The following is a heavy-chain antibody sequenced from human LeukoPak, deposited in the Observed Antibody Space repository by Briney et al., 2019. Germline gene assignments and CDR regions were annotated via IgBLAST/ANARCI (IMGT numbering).Heavy chain of an antibody. V-gene: IGHV3-23*01. CDR2: ISGSGGST. D-gene: IGHD3-9*01. CDR1: GFTVSSNH. CDR3: AKDQRYFDWLLFDY. Sequence: GGSLRLSCAASGFTVSSNHMSWVRQAPGKGLEWVSAISGSGGSTYYADSVKGRFTISRDNSKNTLYLQMNSLRAEDTAVYYCAKDQRYFDWLLFDYWGQGTLVTVSS. J-gene: IGHJ4*02.